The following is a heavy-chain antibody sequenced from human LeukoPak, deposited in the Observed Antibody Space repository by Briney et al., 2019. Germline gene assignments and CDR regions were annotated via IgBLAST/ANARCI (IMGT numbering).Heavy chain of an antibody. V-gene: IGHV4-30-4*01. J-gene: IGHJ3*02. CDR1: GGSISSGDYY. CDR2: VYYSGSA. D-gene: IGHD2-15*01. Sequence: TSETLSLTCTVSGGSISSGDYYWSWMRQPPGKGRVWIGDVYYSGSAYYNPALNSRVTVSVDTSTTQFSLKRSPVTAADTAVYYGARGHIEVVVTATPPGAFDIWGQGTMVIVSS. CDR3: ARGHIEVVVTATPPGAFDI.